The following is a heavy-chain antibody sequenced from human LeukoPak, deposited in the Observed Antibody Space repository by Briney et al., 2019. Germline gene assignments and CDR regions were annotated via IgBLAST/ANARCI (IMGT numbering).Heavy chain of an antibody. Sequence: ASVKVSCKASGYTFTNYGISRVRQAPGQGLEWMGWISAYNGHTDSAQKFQGRVTMTTDTSTSTAYMELRSLRSDDTATYYCARASAQWSDYWGQGTLVTVSS. CDR1: GYTFTNYG. D-gene: IGHD2-15*01. J-gene: IGHJ4*02. CDR2: ISAYNGHT. CDR3: ARASAQWSDY. V-gene: IGHV1-18*01.